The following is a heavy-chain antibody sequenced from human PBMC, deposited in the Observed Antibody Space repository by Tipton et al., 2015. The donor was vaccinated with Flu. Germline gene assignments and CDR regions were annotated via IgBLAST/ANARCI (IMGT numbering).Heavy chain of an antibody. CDR1: GGSFSSYY. CDR2: IFHSEST. Sequence: TLSLTCTVSGGSFSSYYWSWIRQPPGKRLEWIGYIFHSESTHYNPSLESRVTISVGTSKSQFSLRLSSVTAPDTAVYYCARMAVASGSFYIDSWGQGTLVTVSS. J-gene: IGHJ4*02. CDR3: ARMAVASGSFYIDS. V-gene: IGHV4-59*08. D-gene: IGHD6-13*01.